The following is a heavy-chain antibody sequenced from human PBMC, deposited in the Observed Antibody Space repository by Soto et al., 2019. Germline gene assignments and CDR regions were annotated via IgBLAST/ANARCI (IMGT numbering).Heavy chain of an antibody. Sequence: SETLSLTCTVSGGSVSNDNFYWSWIRQPPGKGLEWIGYVHSSGITNCNPSLKRRVTISVDTSRNQFSLRLSSVTAADTAAYYCARGLTMGQLPSHFDHWGQGTLVTVSS. CDR1: GGSVSNDNFY. D-gene: IGHD3-16*01. CDR3: ARGLTMGQLPSHFDH. J-gene: IGHJ5*02. V-gene: IGHV4-61*01. CDR2: VHSSGIT.